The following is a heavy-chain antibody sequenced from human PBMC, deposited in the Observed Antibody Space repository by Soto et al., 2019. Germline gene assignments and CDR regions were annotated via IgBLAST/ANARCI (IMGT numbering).Heavy chain of an antibody. CDR1: GFTFSGSA. Sequence: EVQLVESGGGLVQPGGSLKLSCAASGFTFSGSAMHWVRQAYGKGLEWVGRIRSKAKSYATAYAASVKGRFTIARDDSKNTAYLQMNSLKTEDTAVYYCTRRYCSGGSCSANPANFDYWGQGTLVTVSS. CDR3: TRRYCSGGSCSANPANFDY. J-gene: IGHJ4*02. CDR2: IRSKAKSYAT. D-gene: IGHD2-15*01. V-gene: IGHV3-73*01.